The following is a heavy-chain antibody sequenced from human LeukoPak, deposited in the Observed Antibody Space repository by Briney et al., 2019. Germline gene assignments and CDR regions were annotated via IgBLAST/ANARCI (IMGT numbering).Heavy chain of an antibody. Sequence: ASVKVSCKASGYTFTSYGFSWVRQAPGQGVEWMGWINAYNGNSNYAQKVVGRVAMTTDTSTSTAYMELRSLRSDDTAVYYCARVRGYYDSSGYHNDAFDIWGQGTLVTVSS. D-gene: IGHD3-22*01. CDR2: INAYNGNS. CDR1: GYTFTSYG. J-gene: IGHJ3*02. V-gene: IGHV1-18*01. CDR3: ARVRGYYDSSGYHNDAFDI.